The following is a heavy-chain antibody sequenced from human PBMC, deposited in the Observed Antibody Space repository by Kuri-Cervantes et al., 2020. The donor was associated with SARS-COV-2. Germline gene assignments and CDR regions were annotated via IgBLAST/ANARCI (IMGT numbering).Heavy chain of an antibody. CDR3: ARASGKRRRAEYFQH. CDR1: GFTFGDYA. CDR2: IRSKAYGGTT. D-gene: IGHD3-10*01. J-gene: IGHJ1*01. V-gene: IGHV3-49*03. Sequence: GESLKISCTASGFTFGDYAMSWFRQAPGKGLEWVGCIRSKAYGGTTEYAASVKGRFTISRDDSKSIAYLQMNSLKTEDTSVYYCARASGKRRRAEYFQHWGQGTLVTVSS.